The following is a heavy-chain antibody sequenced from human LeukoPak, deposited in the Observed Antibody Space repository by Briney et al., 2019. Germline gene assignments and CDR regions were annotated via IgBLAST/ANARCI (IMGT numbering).Heavy chain of an antibody. V-gene: IGHV5-51*01. D-gene: IGHD6-13*01. J-gene: IGHJ4*02. CDR3: ARQYSSSWFFDS. Sequence: GESLKISCKDSGYSFSSHWFASVRQMPGKGLEWMGNIYPGDSESRYSPSFQGQVTISADKSISTAYLQWSSLKASDTAMYYCARQYSSSWFFDSWGQGTLVTVSS. CDR2: IYPGDSES. CDR1: GYSFSSHW.